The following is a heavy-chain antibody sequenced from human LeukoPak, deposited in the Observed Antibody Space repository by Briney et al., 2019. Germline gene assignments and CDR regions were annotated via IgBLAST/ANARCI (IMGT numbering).Heavy chain of an antibody. CDR3: ASEHSGNYYRPFDY. Sequence: GGSLRLSCAASGFTFSSYVMHWVRQAPGKGLEWVSSISSSSLYIYYADSVKGRFTISRDNAKNSLYLQMNSLRAEDTAVYYCASEHSGNYYRPFDYWGQGTLVTVSS. CDR1: GFTFSSYV. D-gene: IGHD1-26*01. J-gene: IGHJ4*02. CDR2: ISSSSLYI. V-gene: IGHV3-21*01.